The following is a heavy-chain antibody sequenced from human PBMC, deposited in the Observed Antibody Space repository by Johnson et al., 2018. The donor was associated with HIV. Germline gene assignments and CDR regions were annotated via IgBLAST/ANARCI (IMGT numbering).Heavy chain of an antibody. Sequence: QVQLVESGGGLVKPGGSLRLSCAASGFTFSDYYMSWIRQAPGKGLEWVSYITSSGTTIYHVDSVKGRFTISRDNSKNTLFLHMGSLRAEDLAVYYCARERYSTLINDAFDMWGQGTMVTVSS. CDR2: ITSSGTTI. CDR3: ARERYSTLINDAFDM. CDR1: GFTFSDYY. D-gene: IGHD6-13*01. V-gene: IGHV3-11*04. J-gene: IGHJ3*02.